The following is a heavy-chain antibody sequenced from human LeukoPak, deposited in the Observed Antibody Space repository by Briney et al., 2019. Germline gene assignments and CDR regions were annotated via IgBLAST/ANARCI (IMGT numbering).Heavy chain of an antibody. CDR2: IYYSGST. D-gene: IGHD5-18*01. J-gene: IGHJ4*02. V-gene: IGHV4-59*01. Sequence: SETLSLTCTVSGGSISSYSWSWIRQPPGKGLEWIGYIYYSGSTNYNPSLKSRVTISVDTSKNQFSLKLSSVTAADTAVYYCARDSGSYGFDYWGQGTLVTVSS. CDR3: ARDSGSYGFDY. CDR1: GGSISSYS.